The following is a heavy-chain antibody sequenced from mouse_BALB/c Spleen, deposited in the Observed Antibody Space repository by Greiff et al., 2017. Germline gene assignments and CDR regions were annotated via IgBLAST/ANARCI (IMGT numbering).Heavy chain of an antibody. CDR2: ISNGGGST. Sequence: EVKLVESGGGLVQPGGSLKLSCAASGFTFSSYTMSWVRQTPEKRLEWVAYISNGGGSTYYPDTVKGRFTISRDNAKNTLYLQMSSLKSEDTAMYYCARQGGWLMDAMDYWGQGTSVTVSS. J-gene: IGHJ4*01. CDR3: ARQGGWLMDAMDY. CDR1: GFTFSSYT. V-gene: IGHV5-12-2*01. D-gene: IGHD2-3*01.